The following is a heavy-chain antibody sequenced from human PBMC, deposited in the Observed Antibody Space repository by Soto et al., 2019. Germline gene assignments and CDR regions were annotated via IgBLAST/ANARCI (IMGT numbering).Heavy chain of an antibody. Sequence: QVQLQESGPGLVKPSGTLSLTCAVSGGSISSSNWWSWVRQPPGKGLEWLGEIYHSGSTNYNPSLKSRITISVDKSKNQFSLKLSSVTAADTAVYYCARDILLEWKQGGMDVWGQGTTVTVSS. CDR1: GGSISSSNW. J-gene: IGHJ6*02. CDR3: ARDILLEWKQGGMDV. D-gene: IGHD3-3*01. CDR2: IYHSGST. V-gene: IGHV4-4*02.